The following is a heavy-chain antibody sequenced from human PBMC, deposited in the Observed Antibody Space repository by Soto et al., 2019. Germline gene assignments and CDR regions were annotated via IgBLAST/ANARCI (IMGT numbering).Heavy chain of an antibody. CDR3: RRLPLSKYSNSPLDA. D-gene: IGHD1-26*01. Sequence: EVQLVESGGGLVQPGRSLRLSCTGSGFTFGDYAMSWFRQAPGKGLEWVGFITSTRDGGTTEYAASGKGRFTISSDNSNSIAYLQMNSLKTEDTAVYFCRRLPLSKYSNSPLDAWGQGTLVIVSS. CDR1: GFTFGDYA. V-gene: IGHV3-49*03. CDR2: ITSTRDGGTT. J-gene: IGHJ5*02.